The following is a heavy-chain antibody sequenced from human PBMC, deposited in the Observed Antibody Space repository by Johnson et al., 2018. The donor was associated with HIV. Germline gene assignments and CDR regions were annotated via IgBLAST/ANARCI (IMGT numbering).Heavy chain of an antibody. CDR2: ISWYCGSI. D-gene: IGHD2-8*01. CDR3: ATRGFYCTDGVCHGVFDF. V-gene: IGHV3-9*02. Sequence: VQLVESGGGLVQPGRSLRLSCAASGFTSDDYAMHWVRQAPGKGLEWVSGISWYCGSIGYADSVKRRFRISRDNAENTLSLQMNSLRAEDTDVYYCATRGFYCTDGVCHGVFDFWGQGTVVSVSS. J-gene: IGHJ3*01. CDR1: GFTSDDYA.